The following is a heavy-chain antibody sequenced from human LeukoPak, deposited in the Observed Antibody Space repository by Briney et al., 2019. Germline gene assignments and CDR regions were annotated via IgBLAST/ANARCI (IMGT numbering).Heavy chain of an antibody. D-gene: IGHD6-13*01. CDR1: GGSISSASYY. CDR2: IYTSGTT. J-gene: IGHJ4*02. CDR3: ARVRKGQQLVFDY. Sequence: PSETLSLTCTVSGGSISSASYYWSWIRQPAGKGLQWIGRIYTSGTTYYNPSLKSRVTVSVDTSKNQFSLKLSSVTAADTAVYYCARVRKGQQLVFDYWGQGTLVTVSS. V-gene: IGHV4-61*02.